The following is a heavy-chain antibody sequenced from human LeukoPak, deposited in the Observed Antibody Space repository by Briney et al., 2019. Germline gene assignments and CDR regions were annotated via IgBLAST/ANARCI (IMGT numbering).Heavy chain of an antibody. CDR3: ARMAWYSSSWYYYYYYMDV. J-gene: IGHJ6*03. CDR2: IYTRGSI. CDR1: GGSISSGSYY. V-gene: IGHV4-61*02. D-gene: IGHD6-13*01. Sequence: SETLSLTCTVSGGSISSGSYYWSWIRQPAGKGLEWIGRIYTRGSINYNPSLKSRVTISVDTSKNQFSLKLSSVTAADTAVYYCARMAWYSSSWYYYYYYMDVWGKGTTVTVSS.